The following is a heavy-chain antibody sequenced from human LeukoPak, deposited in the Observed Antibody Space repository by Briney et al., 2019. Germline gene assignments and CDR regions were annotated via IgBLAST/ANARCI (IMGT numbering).Heavy chain of an antibody. D-gene: IGHD3-22*01. J-gene: IGHJ6*02. V-gene: IGHV3-23*01. CDR3: AKEQGSSSGYFGYYYYGMDV. CDR1: GFTFSSYA. Sequence: GGSLRLSCAASGFTFSSYAMSWVRQAPGKGLEWVSAISGSGGSTYYADSVKGRFTISRDNSKNTLYLQMNSLRAEDTAVYYCAKEQGSSSGYFGYYYYGMDVWGQGTTVTVSS. CDR2: ISGSGGST.